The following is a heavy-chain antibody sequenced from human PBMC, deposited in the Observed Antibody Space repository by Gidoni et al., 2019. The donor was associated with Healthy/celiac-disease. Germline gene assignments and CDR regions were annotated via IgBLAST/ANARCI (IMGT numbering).Heavy chain of an antibody. D-gene: IGHD1-1*01. Sequence: QVQLVESGGGVVQPGRSLRLSCAASGFPFSSYGMHWVRQAPGKGLEWVAVIWYDGSNKYYADSVKGRFTISRDNSKNTLYLQMNSLRAEDTAVYYCARSRGGTGTTPYYYYYGMDVWGQGTTVTVSS. V-gene: IGHV3-33*01. J-gene: IGHJ6*02. CDR3: ARSRGGTGTTPYYYYYGMDV. CDR2: IWYDGSNK. CDR1: GFPFSSYG.